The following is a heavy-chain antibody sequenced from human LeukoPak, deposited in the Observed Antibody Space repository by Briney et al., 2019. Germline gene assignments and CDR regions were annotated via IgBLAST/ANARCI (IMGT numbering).Heavy chain of an antibody. J-gene: IGHJ6*03. D-gene: IGHD6-19*01. CDR1: GFTFSSYE. CDR2: ISSRSTTM. Sequence: PGGSLRLSCAASGFTFSSYEMNWVRQAPGKGLEWVSYISSRSTTMYYADSVKGRFTLSRDNARNSLYLQMDSLRADDTAIYYCARERVDTPGWYYMDVWGKGTTVTVSS. V-gene: IGHV3-48*03. CDR3: ARERVDTPGWYYMDV.